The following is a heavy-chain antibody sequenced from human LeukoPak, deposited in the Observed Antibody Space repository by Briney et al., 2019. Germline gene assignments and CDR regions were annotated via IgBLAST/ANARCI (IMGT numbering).Heavy chain of an antibody. V-gene: IGHV3-30*03. Sequence: GRSLRLSCAASGFTFSSYGMHWVRQAPGEGLEWVAVISYDGSNKYYADSVKGRFTISRDNSKNTLYLQMNSLRAEDTAVYYCASGGIQLWFDYWGQGTLVTVSS. D-gene: IGHD5-18*01. J-gene: IGHJ5*01. CDR2: ISYDGSNK. CDR3: ASGGIQLWFDY. CDR1: GFTFSSYG.